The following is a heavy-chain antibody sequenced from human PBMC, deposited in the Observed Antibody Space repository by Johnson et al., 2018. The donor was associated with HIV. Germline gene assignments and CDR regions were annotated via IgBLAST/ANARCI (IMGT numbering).Heavy chain of an antibody. V-gene: IGHV3-9*01. CDR2: IYWYSGSI. Sequence: EVQLVESGGGLEQPGRSLRLSCAASGFTFDDYAMHWVRQAPGKGLEWVSGIYWYSGSIGYADHVKGRFPISRDNSKNTLYLQMNSLRAEDTAVYYCARDLDTAMVTCAFDIWGQGTMVTVSS. J-gene: IGHJ3*02. D-gene: IGHD5-18*01. CDR1: GFTFDDYA. CDR3: ARDLDTAMVTCAFDI.